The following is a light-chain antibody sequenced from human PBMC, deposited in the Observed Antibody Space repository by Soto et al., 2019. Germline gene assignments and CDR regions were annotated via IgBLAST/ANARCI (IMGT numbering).Light chain of an antibody. CDR1: SSDVGGHNY. Sequence: QSALTQPASVSGSPGQSITISCTGTSSDVGGHNYVSWYQQHPGKAPKLMIYEVSNRPSGVSNRFSGSKSANTASLTISGLQAEDEADYYCSSYTSSSSLYDFGTGTKLTVL. V-gene: IGLV2-14*01. CDR3: SSYTSSSSLYD. CDR2: EVS. J-gene: IGLJ1*01.